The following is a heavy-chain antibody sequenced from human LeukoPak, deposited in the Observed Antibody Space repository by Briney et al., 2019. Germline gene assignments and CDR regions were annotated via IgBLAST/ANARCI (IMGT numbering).Heavy chain of an antibody. CDR3: ARALRIAARPEYYYYMDV. CDR1: GGTFSSYA. V-gene: IGHV1-69*05. J-gene: IGHJ6*03. Sequence: SVKVSCKASGGTFSSYAISWVRQAPGQGLEWMGGIIPIFGTANYAQKFQGRVTITTDESTNTAYLQLSSLRSEDTAVYYCARALRIAARPEYYYYMDVWGKGTTVTVSS. CDR2: IIPIFGTA. D-gene: IGHD6-6*01.